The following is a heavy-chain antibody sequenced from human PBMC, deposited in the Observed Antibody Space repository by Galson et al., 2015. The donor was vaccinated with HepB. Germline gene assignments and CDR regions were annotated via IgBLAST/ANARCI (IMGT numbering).Heavy chain of an antibody. Sequence: LRLSCAASGFTFSSYAMSWVRQAPGKGLEWVSAISGSGGSTYYADSVKGRFTISRDNSKNTLYLQMNSLRAEDTAVYYCAKGERWLQLLFFSYWGQGTLVTVSS. CDR3: AKGERWLQLLFFSY. J-gene: IGHJ4*02. CDR1: GFTFSSYA. D-gene: IGHD5-24*01. V-gene: IGHV3-23*01. CDR2: ISGSGGST.